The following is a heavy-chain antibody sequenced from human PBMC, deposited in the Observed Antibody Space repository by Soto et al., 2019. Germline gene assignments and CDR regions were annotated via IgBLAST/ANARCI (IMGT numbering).Heavy chain of an antibody. D-gene: IGHD6-19*01. J-gene: IGHJ4*02. CDR3: VRGISWSSGSVDF. Sequence: QVQLQQWGAGLLKPSETLSLTCAVYGGSFDDWYWSWIRQTPGKGLEWIGETNRSGRTTYNPSLMSRVTVSIDTSNNQFSLKLSSVTAADTAVYYCVRGISWSSGSVDFWGPGTQVTVSS. CDR2: TNRSGRT. CDR1: GGSFDDWY. V-gene: IGHV4-34*01.